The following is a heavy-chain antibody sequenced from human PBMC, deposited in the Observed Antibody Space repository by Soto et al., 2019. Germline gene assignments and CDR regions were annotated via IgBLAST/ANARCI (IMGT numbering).Heavy chain of an antibody. J-gene: IGHJ6*02. Sequence: ASVKVSCKVSGYTLTELSMHWVRQAPGKGLEWMGGFDPEDGETIYAQKFQGRVTMTEDTSTDTAYMELSSLRSEDTAVYYCATDPQVGAQTRNYCGMDVWGQGTTVTVS. CDR3: ATDPQVGAQTRNYCGMDV. CDR2: FDPEDGET. CDR1: GYTLTELS. V-gene: IGHV1-24*01. D-gene: IGHD1-26*01.